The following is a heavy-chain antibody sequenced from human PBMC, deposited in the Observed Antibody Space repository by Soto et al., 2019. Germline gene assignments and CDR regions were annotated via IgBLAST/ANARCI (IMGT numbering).Heavy chain of an antibody. D-gene: IGHD3-22*01. CDR3: ARDAETSGHYSWFDL. V-gene: IGHV3-33*01. CDR1: GFVFDNYG. J-gene: IGHJ5*02. CDR2: IWHDASVE. Sequence: QEQVVESGGDVVQPGRSLRLYCAASGFVFDNYGINWVRQAPGKGLEWVAGIWHDASVEYFADSVKGRFTISRDNSDKTVDLQMNSLRAEDTAVYYCARDAETSGHYSWFDLWGQGHLVNVSS.